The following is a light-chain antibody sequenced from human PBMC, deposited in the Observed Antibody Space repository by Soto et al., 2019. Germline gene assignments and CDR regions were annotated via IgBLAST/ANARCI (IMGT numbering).Light chain of an antibody. J-gene: IGKJ4*01. V-gene: IGKV1-8*01. CDR2: AAS. CDR1: QGISSY. Sequence: AIRMTQSPSSFSASTGDRVTITCRASQGISSYLAWYQQKPGKAPKLLIYAASSLQSGVPSRFSGSGSGTDFTLTISSLQPEDFATYYCQQSYSTPQLTFGGGTKVDIK. CDR3: QQSYSTPQLT.